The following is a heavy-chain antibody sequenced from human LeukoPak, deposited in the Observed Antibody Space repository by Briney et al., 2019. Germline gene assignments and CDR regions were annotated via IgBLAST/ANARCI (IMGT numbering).Heavy chain of an antibody. CDR2: IDPSDSYT. CDR1: GYTFTTYW. J-gene: IGHJ4*02. Sequence: GESLKISCKGSGYTFTTYWITWVRQMPGKGLEWMGRIDPSDSYTNYSPSFQGHVTISTDNSISTAYLQWSSLKASDTAMYYCARPRVYSGYDSAVDDYFDHWGQGTRVTVSS. D-gene: IGHD5-12*01. CDR3: ARPRVYSGYDSAVDDYFDH. V-gene: IGHV5-10-1*01.